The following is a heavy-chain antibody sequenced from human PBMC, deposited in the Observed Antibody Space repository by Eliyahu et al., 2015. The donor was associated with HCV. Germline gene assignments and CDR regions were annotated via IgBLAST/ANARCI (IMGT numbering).Heavy chain of an antibody. CDR1: GXXFSGXA. D-gene: IGHD3-9*01. CDR2: ISGNSGVS. Sequence: EVQLLESGGGLVQPGGSLRLSCVASGXXFSGXAMTWVRQAPGKGLECVSGISGNSGVSHYVDSVKGRFTISRDNSKNTLYLVMNSLRAEDTALYYCARAKATHDLLAGYWSAYYYMDVWGKGTTVTVSS. CDR3: ARAKATHDLLAGYWSAYYYMDV. V-gene: IGHV3-23*01. J-gene: IGHJ6*03.